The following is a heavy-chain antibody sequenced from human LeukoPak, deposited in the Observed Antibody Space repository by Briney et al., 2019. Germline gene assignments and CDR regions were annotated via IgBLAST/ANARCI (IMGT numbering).Heavy chain of an antibody. CDR3: ARGFFPDIVVVPAAISYYMDV. Sequence: ASVKVSCKAFGYTFTGYYMHWVRQAPGQGLEWMGWINPNSGGTNYAQKFQGRVTMTRDTSISTAYMELSRLRSDDTAVYYCARGFFPDIVVVPAAISYYMDVWGKGTTVTVSS. D-gene: IGHD2-2*01. CDR1: GYTFTGYY. J-gene: IGHJ6*03. CDR2: INPNSGGT. V-gene: IGHV1-2*02.